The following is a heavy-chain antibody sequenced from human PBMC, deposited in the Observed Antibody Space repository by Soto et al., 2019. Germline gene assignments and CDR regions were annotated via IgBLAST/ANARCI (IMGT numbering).Heavy chain of an antibody. CDR3: ARGRDSIAVAGTRENFDY. J-gene: IGHJ4*02. Sequence: SETLSLTCAVYGGSFSGYYWSWIRQPPGKGLEWIGEINHSGSTNYNPSLKSRVTISVDTSKNQFSLKLSSVTAADTAVYYCARGRDSIAVAGTRENFDYWGQGTLVTVSS. CDR1: GGSFSGYY. D-gene: IGHD6-19*01. V-gene: IGHV4-34*01. CDR2: INHSGST.